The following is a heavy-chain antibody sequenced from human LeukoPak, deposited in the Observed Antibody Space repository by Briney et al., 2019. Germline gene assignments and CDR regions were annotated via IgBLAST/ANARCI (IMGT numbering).Heavy chain of an antibody. V-gene: IGHV1-69*05. Sequence: ASVKVSCKASGCTFSSYAISWVRHPPAQGLEWVGVIIPIFGTANYAQKFHGRVTMTTDTSTSTAYMELRGLRSDDTAVYYCAGANRRIEAAFDYWGQGTLVTVSS. J-gene: IGHJ4*02. CDR1: GCTFSSYA. CDR3: AGANRRIEAAFDY. CDR2: IIPIFGTA. D-gene: IGHD6-13*01.